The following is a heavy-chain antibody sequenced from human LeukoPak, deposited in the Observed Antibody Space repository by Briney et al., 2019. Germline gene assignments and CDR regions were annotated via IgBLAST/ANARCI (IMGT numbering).Heavy chain of an antibody. CDR2: MHTSGST. Sequence: SENLSLTCTVSGGSISSYYWIWIRQPAGKGLEWIGRMHTSGSTNYNPSLKSRVTMSLDTSKNQFSLKLTSVTAADTAVFYCAGTQHGELDYWGQGALVTVSS. V-gene: IGHV4-4*07. CDR3: AGTQHGELDY. J-gene: IGHJ4*02. D-gene: IGHD7-27*01. CDR1: GGSISSYY.